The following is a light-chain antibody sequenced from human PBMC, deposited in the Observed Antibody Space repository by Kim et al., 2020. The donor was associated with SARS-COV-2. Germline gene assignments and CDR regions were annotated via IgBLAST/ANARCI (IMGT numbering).Light chain of an antibody. V-gene: IGLV2-14*03. CDR3: SSYTTISTRI. J-gene: IGLJ2*01. CDR1: SSDIGTDDY. Sequence: GQSITISCTGTSSDIGTDDYVAWYQHHPGKAPKLMIYDVRNRPSGVSNRFAGSKSDNTASLTISGLQPEDEADYYCSSYTTISTRIFGGGTQLTVL. CDR2: DVR.